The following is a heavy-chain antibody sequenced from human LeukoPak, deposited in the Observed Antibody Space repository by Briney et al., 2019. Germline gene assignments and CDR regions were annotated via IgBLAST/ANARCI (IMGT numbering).Heavy chain of an antibody. CDR1: GGTFSSYA. V-gene: IGHV1-69*06. D-gene: IGHD1-26*01. CDR2: IIPIFGTA. J-gene: IGHJ6*03. CDR3: ARAHQGASSFDYYYYYMDV. Sequence: GASVKVSCKASGGTFSSYAISWVRQAPGQGLEWMGGIIPIFGTANYAQKFQGRVTITADKSTSTAYMELSSLRSEDTAVYYCARAHQGASSFDYYYYYMDVWGKGTTVTVSS.